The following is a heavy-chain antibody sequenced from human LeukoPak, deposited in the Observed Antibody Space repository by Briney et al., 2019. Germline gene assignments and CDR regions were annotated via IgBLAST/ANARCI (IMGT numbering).Heavy chain of an antibody. CDR2: INHSGST. J-gene: IGHJ6*02. Sequence: PSETLSLTCAVYGGSFSGYYWSWLRQPPGKGLEWIGEINHSGSTNYNPSLKSRVTISVDTSKNQFSLKLSSVTAADTAVYYCARVGLRFLEWLPRGHYYYYGMDVWGQGTTVTVSS. CDR1: GGSFSGYY. D-gene: IGHD3-3*01. CDR3: ARVGLRFLEWLPRGHYYYYGMDV. V-gene: IGHV4-34*01.